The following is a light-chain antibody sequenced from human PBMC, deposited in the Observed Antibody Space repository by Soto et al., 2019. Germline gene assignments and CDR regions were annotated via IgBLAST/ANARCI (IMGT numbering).Light chain of an antibody. J-gene: IGLJ2*01. Sequence: QSALTQPASVSGSPGQSIAVSCTGTTSDIGAYNFVSWYQHYPGKAPQLIIYQVNNRPSGVSDRFSGSKSGNTASLTISGLPAEDEADYYCSSFTTSTTLVFGGGTKLTVL. V-gene: IGLV2-14*01. CDR1: TSDIGAYNF. CDR3: SSFTTSTTLV. CDR2: QVN.